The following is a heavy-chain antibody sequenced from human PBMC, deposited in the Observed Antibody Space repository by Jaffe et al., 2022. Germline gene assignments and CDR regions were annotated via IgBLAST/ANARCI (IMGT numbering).Heavy chain of an antibody. J-gene: IGHJ4*02. Sequence: EVQLVESGGGLVQPGGSLRLSCAASDFTFSNYLMHWVRQAPGEGLVWVSRINNDGSSTNYADSVKGRFTISRDNAKNTLYLQMNSLRAEDTALYYCARDWNYSIDNWGQGTLVTVSS. CDR2: INNDGSST. CDR1: DFTFSNYL. V-gene: IGHV3-74*01. D-gene: IGHD1-7*01. CDR3: ARDWNYSIDN.